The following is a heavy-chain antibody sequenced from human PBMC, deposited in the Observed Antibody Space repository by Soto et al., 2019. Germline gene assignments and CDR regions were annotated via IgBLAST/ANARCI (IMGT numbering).Heavy chain of an antibody. J-gene: IGHJ6*02. CDR3: ATVQRQGSTWYYSYVMDV. CDR2: FGPQDGET. V-gene: IGHV1-24*01. D-gene: IGHD6-13*01. Sequence: QVQLVQSGAEVKKPGASVKVSCKLSGYSLTELAIHWVRQAPGKGLEWMGGFGPQDGETIYAQKFQGSVTMTEDTSTDTAYMELSSLRSEDTAVYYCATVQRQGSTWYYSYVMDVWGQGTTVTVSS. CDR1: GYSLTELA.